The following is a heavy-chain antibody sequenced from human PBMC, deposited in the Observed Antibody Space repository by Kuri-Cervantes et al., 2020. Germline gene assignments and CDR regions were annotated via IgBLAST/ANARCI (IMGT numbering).Heavy chain of an antibody. V-gene: IGHV1-18*01. CDR2: ISAYNGDT. Sequence: ASVKVSCKASGYTFTSYGISWVRQAPGQGLEWMGWISAYNGDTNYAQKLQGRVTMTRDTSTSTVYMELSSLRSEDTAVYYCARVHSSSWYRVDYWGQGTLVTVSS. D-gene: IGHD6-13*01. CDR1: GYTFTSYG. J-gene: IGHJ4*02. CDR3: ARVHSSSWYRVDY.